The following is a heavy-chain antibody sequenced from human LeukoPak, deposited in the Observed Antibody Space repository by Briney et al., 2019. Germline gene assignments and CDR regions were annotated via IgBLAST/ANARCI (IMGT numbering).Heavy chain of an antibody. J-gene: IGHJ5*02. V-gene: IGHV1-8*02. CDR1: GYTFTSYG. D-gene: IGHD2-15*01. CDR3: ARRQFPYCTGGTCYSSWFDP. CDR2: MNPNSSNT. Sequence: ASVKVSCKASGYTFTSYGISWVRQATGQGLEWMGWMNPNSSNTGYAQKFQGRVTMTRDNSISTAYMELSGRTSEDTAVYYCARRQFPYCTGGTCYSSWFDPWGPGTLVTVSS.